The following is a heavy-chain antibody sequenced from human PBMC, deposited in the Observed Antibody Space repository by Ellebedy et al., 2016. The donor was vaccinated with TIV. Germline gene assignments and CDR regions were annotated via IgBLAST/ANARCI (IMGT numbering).Heavy chain of an antibody. Sequence: GESLKISCTASGFTLGDYAMSWFRQAPGKGLEWVGFFRSKAYGGTTEYAASVKGRFTISRDDSKSIAYLQMNSLKTEDTAVYYCTRVTGTTRGSYYYYYYGMDVWGQGTTVTVSS. CDR3: TRVTGTTRGSYYYYYYGMDV. CDR2: FRSKAYGGTT. J-gene: IGHJ6*02. CDR1: GFTLGDYA. V-gene: IGHV3-49*03. D-gene: IGHD1-20*01.